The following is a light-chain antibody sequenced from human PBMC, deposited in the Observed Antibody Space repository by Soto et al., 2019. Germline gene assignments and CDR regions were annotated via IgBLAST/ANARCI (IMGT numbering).Light chain of an antibody. Sequence: QSALTQPASVSGSPGQSITMSSTGTSSDVGGYNYVSWYQQHPGKAPKLMIYEVSNRPSGVSNRFSGSKSGNTASLTISGLQAEDEADYYCSSYTSSSAVVFGGGTKVTVL. V-gene: IGLV2-14*01. CDR2: EVS. CDR3: SSYTSSSAVV. J-gene: IGLJ2*01. CDR1: SSDVGGYNY.